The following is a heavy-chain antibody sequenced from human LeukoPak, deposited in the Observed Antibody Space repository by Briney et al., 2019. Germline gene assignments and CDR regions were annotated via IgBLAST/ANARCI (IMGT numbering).Heavy chain of an antibody. D-gene: IGHD3-22*01. CDR1: GFTFSNAW. CDR2: IRAKIDGGTI. V-gene: IGHV3-15*01. CDR3: ATLPYYYDSSGYYPY. Sequence: KSGGSLRLSCVASGFTFSNAWMSWVRQAPGKGLEWVGRIRAKIDGGTIEYAAPVKDRFTISRDDSKNTLYLEMNSLKTEDTAVYYCATLPYYYDSSGYYPYWGQGTLVTVSS. J-gene: IGHJ4*02.